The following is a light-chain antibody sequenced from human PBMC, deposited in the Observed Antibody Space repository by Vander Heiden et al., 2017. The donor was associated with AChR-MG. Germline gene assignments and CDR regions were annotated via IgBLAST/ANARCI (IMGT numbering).Light chain of an antibody. Sequence: EIIMTQSPDTLSVSPGERAILSCRASKSVGRNLAWYQQKPGQAPSLLIYDASTRASNIPARFTGRGSGTEFTLTISSPQSEDFAVYYCQQYEDRWTFGQRTKVDVK. CDR2: DAS. V-gene: IGKV3-15*01. CDR1: KSVGRN. J-gene: IGKJ1*01. CDR3: QQYEDRWT.